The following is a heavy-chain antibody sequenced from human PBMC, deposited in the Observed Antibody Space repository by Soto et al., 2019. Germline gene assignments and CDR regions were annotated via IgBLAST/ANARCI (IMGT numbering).Heavy chain of an antibody. CDR1: GYTFTSYG. CDR3: ARERWQYRRDAFDI. Sequence: AASVKVSCKASGYTFTSYGISWVRQAPGQGLEWMGWISAYNGNTNYAQKLQGRVTMTTDTSTSTAYMELRSLRSDDTAVYYCARERWQYRRDAFDIWGQGTMVTVSS. CDR2: ISAYNGNT. D-gene: IGHD2-15*01. J-gene: IGHJ3*02. V-gene: IGHV1-18*04.